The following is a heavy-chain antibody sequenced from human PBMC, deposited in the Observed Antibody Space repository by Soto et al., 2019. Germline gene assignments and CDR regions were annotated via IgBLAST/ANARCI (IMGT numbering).Heavy chain of an antibody. CDR1: GGTFSNSA. D-gene: IGHD6-25*01. J-gene: IGHJ6*02. CDR3: ARDKERLQFGGNYYSILDV. CDR2: TMPIFRTP. V-gene: IGHV1-69*12. Sequence: QVQLEQSGAEVKQPGSSVRVSCKASGGTFSNSAISWVRQAPGQGLEWMGGTMPIFRTPDYAQNFQGRVTISADESTSTAYMELNGLRSADTAVYYCARDKERLQFGGNYYSILDVWGQGTTVTVSS.